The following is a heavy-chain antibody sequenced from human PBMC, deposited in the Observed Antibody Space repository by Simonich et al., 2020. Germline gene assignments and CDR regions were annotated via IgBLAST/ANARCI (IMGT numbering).Heavy chain of an antibody. V-gene: IGHV4-38-2*01. Sequence: QVQLQESGPGLVKPSETLSLTCAVSGYSISSGYYWGWIRQPPGNGLEWIGSIYHSGSTYYNPSRKSRHTISVDTAKNQFALKLSSVTAADTAVYYCARLAPGYSGSYPEYFQHWGQGTLVTVSS. CDR3: ARLAPGYSGSYPEYFQH. CDR1: GYSISSGYY. J-gene: IGHJ1*01. D-gene: IGHD1-26*01. CDR2: IYHSGST.